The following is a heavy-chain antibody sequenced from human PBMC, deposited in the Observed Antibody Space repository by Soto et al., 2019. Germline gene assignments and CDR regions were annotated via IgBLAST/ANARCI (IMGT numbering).Heavy chain of an antibody. J-gene: IGHJ6*02. CDR2: INPNSGGT. CDR1: GYTFTGYY. Sequence: ASVKVSCKASGYTFTGYYMHWVRQTPGQGLEWMGWINPNSGGTNYAQKFQGWVTMTRDTSISTAYMELSRLRSDDTAVYYCARGVDHNNLPLYYYYGMDVWGQGTTVTVSS. V-gene: IGHV1-2*04. D-gene: IGHD1-20*01. CDR3: ARGVDHNNLPLYYYYGMDV.